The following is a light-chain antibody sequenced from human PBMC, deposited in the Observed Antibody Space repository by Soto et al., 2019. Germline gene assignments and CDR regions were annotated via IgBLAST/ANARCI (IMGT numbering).Light chain of an antibody. Sequence: QSVLTQPPSVSGSPGQSVAISCTGTSSDVGGSNGVSWYQQPPGTAPKLIIYDVSNRPSGVPDRFSGSKSGNTASLLISGLQAEDEGDYYCSSYTSSSTYVFGTGTKVTXL. CDR3: SSYTSSSTYV. J-gene: IGLJ1*01. V-gene: IGLV2-18*02. CDR1: SSDVGGSNG. CDR2: DVS.